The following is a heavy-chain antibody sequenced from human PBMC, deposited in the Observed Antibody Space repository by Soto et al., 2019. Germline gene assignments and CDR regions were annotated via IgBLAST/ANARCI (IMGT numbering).Heavy chain of an antibody. CDR1: GYDFDAYY. CDR2: INPYSGDT. Sequence: ASVKVSCKASGYDFDAYYMHWVRQAPGQGLEWMGWINPYSGDTNYAQKFRGRVTMTRDTSISTAYMELSSLTSDDTAVYYCARGRYLEWVRSGWFEAWGQGTQVTVSS. D-gene: IGHD3-3*01. V-gene: IGHV1-2*02. J-gene: IGHJ5*02. CDR3: ARGRYLEWVRSGWFEA.